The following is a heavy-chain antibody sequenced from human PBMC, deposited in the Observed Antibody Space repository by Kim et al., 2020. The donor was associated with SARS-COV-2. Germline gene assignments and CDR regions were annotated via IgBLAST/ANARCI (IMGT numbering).Heavy chain of an antibody. J-gene: IGHJ4*02. V-gene: IGHV3-48*02. Sequence: GGSLTLSCAASGFTFSSYAMTWVRQAPGKGLEWVSFISSTGSIIYYADSVEGRFTISRDNAKNSVSLQMNSLRDEDTAMYYCASRGYYIDFWGQGTLVTVSS. D-gene: IGHD6-13*01. CDR3: ASRGYYIDF. CDR1: GFTFSSYA. CDR2: ISSTGSII.